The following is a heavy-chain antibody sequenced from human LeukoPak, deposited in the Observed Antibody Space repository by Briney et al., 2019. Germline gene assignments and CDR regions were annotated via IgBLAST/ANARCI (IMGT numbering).Heavy chain of an antibody. J-gene: IGHJ4*02. CDR3: ARAPGGVGGVIPDY. V-gene: IGHV7-4-1*02. CDR2: INTNTGNP. D-gene: IGHD3-10*01. CDR1: GYTFTSYA. Sequence: ASVKVSCKASGYTFTSYAMNWVRQAPGQGLEWMGWINTNTGNPTYAQAFTGRFVFSLDTSVSTAYLQISSLTAEDPAVYYFARAPGGVGGVIPDYWGQGTLVTVSS.